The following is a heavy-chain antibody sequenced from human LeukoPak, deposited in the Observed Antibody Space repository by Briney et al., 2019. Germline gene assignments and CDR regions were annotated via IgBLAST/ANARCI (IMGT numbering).Heavy chain of an antibody. CDR2: ITGSGDST. V-gene: IGHV3-23*01. CDR3: AKGRGFYDSSGYYYAYYYGLDV. CDR1: GITFSSYA. D-gene: IGHD3-22*01. Sequence: GGSLRLSCAASGITFSSYAMSWVRQAPGKGLEWVSGITGSGDSTYYADSVKGRFTIPRDNSKNTLYLQMNSLRADDSAVYYCAKGRGFYDSSGYYYAYYYGLDVWGQGTTVTVSS. J-gene: IGHJ6*02.